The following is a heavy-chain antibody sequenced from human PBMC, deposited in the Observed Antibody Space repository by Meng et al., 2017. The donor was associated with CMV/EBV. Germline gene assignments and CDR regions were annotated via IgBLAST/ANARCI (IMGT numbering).Heavy chain of an antibody. Sequence: SGPTLVKPTQTLTLTCTFSGFSLSTSGVGVGWIRQPPGKALEWLALIYWNDDKRYSPSLKSRLTITKDNSKNQVVLTMTNMDPVDTATYYGPRHGGGYFDYWGQGTLVTVSS. J-gene: IGHJ4*02. V-gene: IGHV2-5*01. CDR3: PRHGGGYFDY. D-gene: IGHD3-10*01. CDR2: IYWNDDK. CDR1: GFSLSTSGVG.